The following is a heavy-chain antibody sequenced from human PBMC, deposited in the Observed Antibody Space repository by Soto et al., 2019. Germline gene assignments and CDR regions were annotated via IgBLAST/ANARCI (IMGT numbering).Heavy chain of an antibody. V-gene: IGHV5-51*01. Sequence: PGEYLKISCKGSGYSFTSYWIGWVRQMPGKGLEWMGIIYPGDSDTRYSPSFQGQVTISADKSISTAYLQWSSLKASDTAMYYCARHTRGSGSYYGYGMDVWGQGTTVTVSS. CDR1: GYSFTSYW. D-gene: IGHD3-10*01. CDR3: ARHTRGSGSYYGYGMDV. CDR2: IYPGDSDT. J-gene: IGHJ6*02.